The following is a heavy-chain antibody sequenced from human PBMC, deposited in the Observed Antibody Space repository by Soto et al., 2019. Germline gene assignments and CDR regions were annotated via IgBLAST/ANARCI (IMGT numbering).Heavy chain of an antibody. D-gene: IGHD3-10*01. CDR3: ARGITMVRGVLLDAFDI. CDR1: GYTFTGYY. J-gene: IGHJ3*02. Sequence: QVQLVQSGAEVKKPGASVKVSCKASGYTFTGYYMHWVRQAPGQGLEWMGWINPNSGGTNYAQKFQGWVTMTRDTAISTAYMELSRLGSDDTAVHYCARGITMVRGVLLDAFDIWGQGTMVTVSS. V-gene: IGHV1-2*04. CDR2: INPNSGGT.